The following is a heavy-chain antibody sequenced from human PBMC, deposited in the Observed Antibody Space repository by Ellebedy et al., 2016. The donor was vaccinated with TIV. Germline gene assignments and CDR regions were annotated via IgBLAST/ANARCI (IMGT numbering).Heavy chain of an antibody. CDR1: GFTFSSYS. J-gene: IGHJ6*02. CDR2: ISSSSSTI. V-gene: IGHV3-48*01. D-gene: IGHD4-17*01. Sequence: GGSLRLSXAASGFTFSSYSMNWVRQAPGKGLEWVSYISSSSSTIYYADSVKGRFTISRDTAKNSLYLQMNSLRAEDTAVYYCARDNYGDYVSSYYYYGMDVWGQGTTVTVSS. CDR3: ARDNYGDYVSSYYYYGMDV.